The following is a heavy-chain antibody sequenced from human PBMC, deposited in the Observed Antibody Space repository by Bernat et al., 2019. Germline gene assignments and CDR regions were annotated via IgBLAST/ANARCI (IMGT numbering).Heavy chain of an antibody. CDR3: ARHETNYYGSGQPFDF. J-gene: IGHJ4*02. V-gene: IGHV4-39*01. CDR2: VRYSGSA. Sequence: QLQVQMSGPGLVKPSETLSLTCTLSGDSVTSSYWAWIRQPPGKGLEWIGSVRYSGSANYNPSLVSRVTLSVDTSKSQFSLNLNSAAAADTAVYFCARHETNYYGSGQPFDFLGQGTLVTVSS. D-gene: IGHD3-10*01. CDR1: GDSVTSSY.